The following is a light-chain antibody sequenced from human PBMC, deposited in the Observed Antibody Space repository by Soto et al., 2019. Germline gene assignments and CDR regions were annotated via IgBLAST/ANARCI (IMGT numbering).Light chain of an antibody. CDR3: QQYNSYPGT. V-gene: IGKV1-5*03. CDR1: QSISSW. J-gene: IGKJ1*01. Sequence: DIQMTQSPSTLSASVGDRVTITCWASQSISSWLAWYQQKPGKAPKLLIYKAPSLESGVPSRFSGSGSGTEFTLTISSLQPDDFATYYCQQYNSYPGTFGQGTKVDIK. CDR2: KAP.